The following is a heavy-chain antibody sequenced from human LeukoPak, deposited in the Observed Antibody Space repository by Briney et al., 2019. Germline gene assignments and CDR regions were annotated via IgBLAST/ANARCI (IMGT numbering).Heavy chain of an antibody. Sequence: GGSLRLSCAASGFTFSSYWMSWVRQAPGKGLEWVANIKQDGSEKYYVDSVKGRFTISRDNAKNSLYLQMNSLRAEDTAVYYCARVDGSGSYPLDYWGQGTLVTVSS. D-gene: IGHD3-10*01. CDR1: GFTFSSYW. CDR3: ARVDGSGSYPLDY. J-gene: IGHJ4*02. V-gene: IGHV3-7*01. CDR2: IKQDGSEK.